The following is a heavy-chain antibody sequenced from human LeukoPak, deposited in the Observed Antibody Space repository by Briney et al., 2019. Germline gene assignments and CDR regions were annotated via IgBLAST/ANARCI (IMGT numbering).Heavy chain of an antibody. D-gene: IGHD6-13*01. Sequence: GASVKVSCKASGYTFTSYGISWVRQAPGQGLEWMGWISAYNGNTNYAQKLQGRVTMTTDTSTRTAYMELRSLRSDDTAVYYCARDSSSWYARGSYYYGMDVWGQGTTVTVSS. CDR1: GYTFTSYG. V-gene: IGHV1-18*01. CDR2: ISAYNGNT. J-gene: IGHJ6*02. CDR3: ARDSSSWYARGSYYYGMDV.